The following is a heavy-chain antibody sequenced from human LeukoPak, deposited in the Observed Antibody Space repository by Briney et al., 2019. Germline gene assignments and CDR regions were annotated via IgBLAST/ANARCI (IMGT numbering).Heavy chain of an antibody. D-gene: IGHD6-13*01. J-gene: IGHJ4*02. V-gene: IGHV3-30*02. Sequence: PGGSLRLSCAASGFTFSSYGMHWVRQAPGKGLEWVAFIRYDGSNKYYADSVKGRFTISRDNSKNTLYLQMNSLRVEDTAVYFCGREKVESNSWYELIDYWGQGTLVTVSS. CDR1: GFTFSSYG. CDR2: IRYDGSNK. CDR3: GREKVESNSWYELIDY.